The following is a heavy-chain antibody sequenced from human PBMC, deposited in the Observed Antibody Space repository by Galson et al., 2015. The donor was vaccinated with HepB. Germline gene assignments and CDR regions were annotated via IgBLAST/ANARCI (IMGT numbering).Heavy chain of an antibody. D-gene: IGHD3-3*01. J-gene: IGHJ4*02. CDR1: GYSFTSFD. CDR3: GRGDEWYRSAGVPL. Sequence: SVKVSCKASGYSFTSFDINWLRQATGQGLEWMGWMNPKSSNTGYAQKFQGRVTITRNTSITTAYMELRGLTSEDTAVYYCGRGDEWYRSAGVPLWGQGTLVTVSS. V-gene: IGHV1-8*01. CDR2: MNPKSSNT.